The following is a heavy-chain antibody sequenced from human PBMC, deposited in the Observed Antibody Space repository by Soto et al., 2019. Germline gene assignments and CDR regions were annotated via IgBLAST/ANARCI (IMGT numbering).Heavy chain of an antibody. CDR2: FRESGGTT. CDR3: TTDSIAVADAIDY. D-gene: IGHD6-19*01. J-gene: IGHJ4*02. V-gene: IGHV3-23*01. Sequence: GGSLRLSCAASGFGFTFSTSAMSWVRQAPGKGLEWVPTFRESGGTTHYANSVKGRFTISRDTSKNMLYLQMNSLRAEDTAVYYCTTDSIAVADAIDYSGQGTLVTVSS. CDR1: GFGFTFSTSA.